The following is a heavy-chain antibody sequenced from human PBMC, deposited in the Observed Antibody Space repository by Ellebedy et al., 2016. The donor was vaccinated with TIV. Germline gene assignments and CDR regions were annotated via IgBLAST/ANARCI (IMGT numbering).Heavy chain of an antibody. CDR3: ARDRGDSSGYYYGWFNP. J-gene: IGHJ5*02. V-gene: IGHV4-4*07. CDR1: GGSISSYY. Sequence: SETLSLXCTVSGGSISSYYWSWIRQPAGKGLEWIGRIYTSGSTNYNPSLKSRVTMSVDTSKNQFSLKLSSVTAADTAVYYCARDRGDSSGYYYGWFNPWGQGTLVTVSS. CDR2: IYTSGST. D-gene: IGHD3-22*01.